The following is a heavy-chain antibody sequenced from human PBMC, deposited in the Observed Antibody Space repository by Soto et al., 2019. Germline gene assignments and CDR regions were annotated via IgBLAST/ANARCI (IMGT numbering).Heavy chain of an antibody. CDR2: IWYDGSNK. CDR3: ARYCSGGSCFRGMDV. Sequence: QVQLVESGGGVVQPGRSLRLSCAASGFTFSSYGMHWVRQAPGKGLEWVAVIWYDGSNKYYADSVKGRFTISRDNSKNTLYLQMNSLRAEDTAVYYCARYCSGGSCFRGMDVWGQGTTVTVSS. CDR1: GFTFSSYG. D-gene: IGHD2-15*01. J-gene: IGHJ6*02. V-gene: IGHV3-33*01.